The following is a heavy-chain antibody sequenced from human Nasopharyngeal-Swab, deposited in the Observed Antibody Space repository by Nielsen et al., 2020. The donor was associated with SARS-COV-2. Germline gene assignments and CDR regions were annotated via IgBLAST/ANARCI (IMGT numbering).Heavy chain of an antibody. Sequence: GESLKISCAASGFTFSSYAMTWVRQAPGKGLEWVSTISGSDTSTYYADSVKGRFTISRDNSKNTLYLQMNSPRAEDTALYYCAKELGVAMVRGVIGNWGQGTLVTVSS. V-gene: IGHV3-23*01. J-gene: IGHJ4*02. D-gene: IGHD3-10*01. CDR2: ISGSDTST. CDR1: GFTFSSYA. CDR3: AKELGVAMVRGVIGN.